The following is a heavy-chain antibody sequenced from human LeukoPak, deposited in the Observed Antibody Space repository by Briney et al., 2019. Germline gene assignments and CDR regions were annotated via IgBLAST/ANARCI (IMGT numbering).Heavy chain of an antibody. V-gene: IGHV4-38-2*01. CDR1: GYSISSGYY. CDR3: ASQSNGDAFDI. D-gene: IGHD2-8*01. Sequence: SETLSLTCAVSGYSISSGYYWGWIRQPPGKGLEWIGSIYHSGSTYYNPSLKSRVTISVDTSKNQFSLKLSSVTAADTAVHYCASQSNGDAFDIWGQGTMVTVSS. J-gene: IGHJ3*02. CDR2: IYHSGST.